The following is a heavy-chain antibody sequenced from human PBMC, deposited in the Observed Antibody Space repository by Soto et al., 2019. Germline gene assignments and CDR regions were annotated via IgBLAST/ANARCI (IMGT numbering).Heavy chain of an antibody. J-gene: IGHJ4*02. V-gene: IGHV2-5*02. CDR1: GFSLSIRGLG. Sequence: QITLKESGPTLVKPPKTLTRTCTFSGFSLSIRGLGLGWILKPPGKALEWLALIYWDVDKRYSPSLKSRLTITKDTSKNQVVLTMTNMDPVDTATYYCAHVSAVAGPSDYWGQGTLVTVSS. CDR2: IYWDVDK. CDR3: AHVSAVAGPSDY. D-gene: IGHD6-19*01.